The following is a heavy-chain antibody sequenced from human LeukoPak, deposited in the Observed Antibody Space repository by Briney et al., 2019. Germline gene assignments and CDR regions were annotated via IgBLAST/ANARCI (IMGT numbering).Heavy chain of an antibody. CDR1: GFTFSSYS. J-gene: IGHJ4*02. D-gene: IGHD1-26*01. CDR2: ISSSSSTI. V-gene: IGHV3-48*01. CDR3: AREPRPGWELLTAATLDFDY. Sequence: GGSLRLSCAASGFTFSSYSMNWVRQAPGKGLEWVSYISSSSSTIYYADSVKGRFTISRDNAKNSLYLQMNSLRAEDTAVYYCAREPRPGWELLTAATLDFDYWGQGTLVTVSS.